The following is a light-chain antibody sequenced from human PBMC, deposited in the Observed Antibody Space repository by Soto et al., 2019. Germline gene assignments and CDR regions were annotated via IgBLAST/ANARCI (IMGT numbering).Light chain of an antibody. V-gene: IGLV1-47*02. CDR3: AAWDDSLGGVV. CDR2: SNN. Sequence: QSVLTRPPSASGTPGQRVTISCFGSSSNIGSNYVYWYQQLPGTAPKLLIYSNNQRPSGVPDRFSGSKSGTSASLAISGLRSEDEADYYCAAWDDSLGGVVFGGGTKVTVL. CDR1: SSNIGSNY. J-gene: IGLJ2*01.